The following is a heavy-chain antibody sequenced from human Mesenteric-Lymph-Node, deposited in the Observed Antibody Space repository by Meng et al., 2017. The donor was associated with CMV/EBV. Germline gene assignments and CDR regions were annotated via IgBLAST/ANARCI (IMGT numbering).Heavy chain of an antibody. V-gene: IGHV3-23*01. D-gene: IGHD6-13*01. CDR2: ISPGGDDA. Sequence: ASGFPFRHSFINWVRQAPGKGLEWVSNISPGGDDAYYADSVKGRFTISRDNSKNTLYLQMNSLGAEDTATYYCARRMTAPGPNFDYWGHGTLVTVSS. CDR1: GFPFRHSF. J-gene: IGHJ4*01. CDR3: ARRMTAPGPNFDY.